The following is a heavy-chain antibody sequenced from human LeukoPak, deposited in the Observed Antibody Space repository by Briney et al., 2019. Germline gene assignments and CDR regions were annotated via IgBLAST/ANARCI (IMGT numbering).Heavy chain of an antibody. Sequence: SVRVSCKASGGTFSSYAISWVRQAPGQGLEWMGRIIPIFGTANYAQKFQGRVTITADESTSTAYMELSSLRSEDTAVYYCARDDYYDSSGYYIDYWGQGTLVTVSS. CDR3: ARDDYYDSSGYYIDY. CDR1: GGTFSSYA. D-gene: IGHD3-22*01. CDR2: IIPIFGTA. J-gene: IGHJ4*02. V-gene: IGHV1-69*13.